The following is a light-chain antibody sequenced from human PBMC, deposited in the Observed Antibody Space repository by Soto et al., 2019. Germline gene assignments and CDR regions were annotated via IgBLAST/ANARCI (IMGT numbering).Light chain of an antibody. J-gene: IGLJ1*01. CDR2: GVT. Sequence: QSVLTQPPSASGSPGQSVTISCSGTSSDVGGYDYVSWYQQHPGKAPKVLIYGVTKRSSGVPDRFSGSKSGYTAYLTISGLQAEDAALYHCSSNTIGSTYVFGTGTKVTV. CDR3: SSNTIGSTYV. V-gene: IGLV2-8*01. CDR1: SSDVGGYDY.